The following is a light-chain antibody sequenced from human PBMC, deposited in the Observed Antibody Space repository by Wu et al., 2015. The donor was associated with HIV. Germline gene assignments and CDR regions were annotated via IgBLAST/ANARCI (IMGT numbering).Light chain of an antibody. CDR1: QSITNN. CDR3: QQRSNWLIT. J-gene: IGKJ5*01. Sequence: EIVMTQSPATLSVSPGERATLSCRASQSITNNLVWYQQKPGQAPRLLIYDASNRATGIPARFSGSGSGTDFTLTISSLEPEDFAVYYCQQRSNWLITFGQGTRLEIK. V-gene: IGKV3-11*01. CDR2: DAS.